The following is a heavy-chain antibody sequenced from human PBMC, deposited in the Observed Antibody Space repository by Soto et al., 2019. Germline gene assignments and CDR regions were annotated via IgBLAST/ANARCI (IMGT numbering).Heavy chain of an antibody. CDR3: AATPRY. CDR2: IYSSGST. J-gene: IGHJ4*02. CDR1: GGSISSYY. V-gene: IGHV4-59*01. Sequence: QVQLQESGPGLVKPSETLSLTCTVSGGSISSYYWNWIRQPPGKGLEWIGYIYSSGSTNYNPSLNGRVTMSLETSTHQVSLNVTSVTAADTAVYYCAATPRYWGQGRLVTVSS. D-gene: IGHD2-15*01.